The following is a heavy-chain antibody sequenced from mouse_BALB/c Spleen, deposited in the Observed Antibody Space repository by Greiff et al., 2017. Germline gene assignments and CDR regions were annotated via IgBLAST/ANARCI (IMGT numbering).Heavy chain of an antibody. D-gene: IGHD1-1*01. Sequence: EVKLVESGGGLVQPGGSRKLSCAASGFTFSDYGMAWVRQAPGKGPEWVAFISNLAYSIYYADTVTGRFTISRENAKNTLYLEMSSLRSEDTAMYYCARDNYGSSYVWYFDVWGAGTTVTVSS. CDR2: ISNLAYSI. J-gene: IGHJ1*01. CDR1: GFTFSDYG. CDR3: ARDNYGSSYVWYFDV. V-gene: IGHV5-15*02.